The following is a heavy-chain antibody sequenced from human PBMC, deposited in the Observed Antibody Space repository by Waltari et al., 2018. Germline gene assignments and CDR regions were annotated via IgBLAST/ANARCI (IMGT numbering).Heavy chain of an antibody. D-gene: IGHD6-13*01. V-gene: IGHV1-69*05. CDR1: GCTFSSYA. CDR3: ARSRAAGIIDYYYYYGMDV. J-gene: IGHJ6*02. CDR2: IIPIFGTA. Sequence: QVQLVQSGAEVKKPGSSVKVSCKASGCTFSSYAISWVRQAPGQGLEWMGGIIPIFGTANYAQKFQGRVTITTDESTSTAYMELSSLRSEDTAVYYCARSRAAGIIDYYYYYGMDVWGQGTTVTVSS.